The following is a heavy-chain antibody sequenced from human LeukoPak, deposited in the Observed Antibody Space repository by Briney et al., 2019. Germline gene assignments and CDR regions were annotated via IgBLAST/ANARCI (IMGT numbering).Heavy chain of an antibody. V-gene: IGHV4-59*08. D-gene: IGHD2-15*01. Sequence: PSETLSLTCTVSGGSISSYYWSWIRQPPGKGLEWIGYIYYSGSTNYNPSLKSRVTISVDTSKNQFSLKLSSVTAADTAVYYCARANGYCSGGSCRGWFDPWGQGTLVTVSS. J-gene: IGHJ5*02. CDR2: IYYSGST. CDR1: GGSISSYY. CDR3: ARANGYCSGGSCRGWFDP.